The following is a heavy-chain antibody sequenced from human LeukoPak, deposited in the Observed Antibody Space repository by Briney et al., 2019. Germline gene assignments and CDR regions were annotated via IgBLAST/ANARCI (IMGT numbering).Heavy chain of an antibody. CDR1: GGTFSSYA. J-gene: IGHJ4*02. CDR3: ARGAHDFWSGFEVYYFDY. D-gene: IGHD3-3*01. CDR2: IIPIFGTA. V-gene: IGHV1-69*05. Sequence: SVKVSCKASGGTFSSYAISWVRQAPGQGLEWMGGIIPIFGTANYAQKFQGRVTITTDESTSTAYMELSSLRSEDTAVYYCARGAHDFWSGFEVYYFDYWGQGTLVTVSS.